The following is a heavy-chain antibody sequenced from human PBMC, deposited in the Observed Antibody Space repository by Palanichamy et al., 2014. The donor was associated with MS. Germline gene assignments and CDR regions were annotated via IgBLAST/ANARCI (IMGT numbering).Heavy chain of an antibody. D-gene: IGHD3-16*01. CDR1: GFTFSNAW. V-gene: IGHV3-15*01. CDR3: TTWGYV. J-gene: IGHJ6*04. CDR2: IKTKTDGGAT. Sequence: EVQLVESGGGLVKPGGSLRLSCVASGFTFSNAWMSWVRQAPGKGLEWVGHIKTKTDGGATDYASPVKGRFTLSRDDSKNTLFLQINSLKTEDTAVYYCTTWGYVWGKGTTVTVSS.